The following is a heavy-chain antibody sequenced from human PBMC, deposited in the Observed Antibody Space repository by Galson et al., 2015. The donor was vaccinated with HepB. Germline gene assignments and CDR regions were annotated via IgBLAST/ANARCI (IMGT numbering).Heavy chain of an antibody. CDR1: GFTFSSYG. CDR3: AKDTYSY. Sequence: SLRLSCAASGFTFSSYGMHWVRQAPGKGLEWVAVISYDGSNKYYADSVKGRFTISRDNSKNTLYLQMNSLRAEDTAVYYCAKDTYSYWGQGTLVTVSS. D-gene: IGHD2-15*01. V-gene: IGHV3-30*18. CDR2: ISYDGSNK. J-gene: IGHJ4*02.